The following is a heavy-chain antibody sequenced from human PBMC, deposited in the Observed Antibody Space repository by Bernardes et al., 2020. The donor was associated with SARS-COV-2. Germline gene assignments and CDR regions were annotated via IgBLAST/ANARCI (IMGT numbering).Heavy chain of an antibody. CDR3: AKGELDLGAYYDFWSGGLTRHYYYYGMDV. CDR2: VSLYNGKK. Sequence: ASVKVSCKASGYPFSTDGIAWVRQAPGQGLEWMGWVSLYNGKKEYAQKVQGRVTITTDRATNTVHMELRSLGYDDTAVYYCAKGELDLGAYYDFWSGGLTRHYYYYGMDVWGQGTTVTVSS. D-gene: IGHD3-3*01. CDR1: GYPFSTDG. V-gene: IGHV1-18*04. J-gene: IGHJ6*02.